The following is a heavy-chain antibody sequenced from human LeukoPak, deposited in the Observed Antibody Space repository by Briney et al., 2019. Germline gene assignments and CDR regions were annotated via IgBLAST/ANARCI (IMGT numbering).Heavy chain of an antibody. D-gene: IGHD3-9*01. CDR3: ARVSTALTKFGMDV. Sequence: PGGSLRLSCAASGFTFSTYWMHWVRQAPGKGLVWVSHINSDGSTTNYADSVKGRFTISRDNAKNTLYLQMNSLRAEDTAVYYCARVSTALTKFGMDVWGQGTTVTVSS. CDR2: INSDGSTT. J-gene: IGHJ6*02. V-gene: IGHV3-74*01. CDR1: GFTFSTYW.